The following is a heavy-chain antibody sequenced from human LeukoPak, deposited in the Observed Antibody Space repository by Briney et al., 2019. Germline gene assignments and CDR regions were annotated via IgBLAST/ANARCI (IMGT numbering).Heavy chain of an antibody. V-gene: IGHV4-59*12. CDR2: IYYSGST. Sequence: SETLSLTCTVSGGSITSYYWIWIRQPPGKGLEWIGYIYYSGSTNYNPSLKSQVTISVDTSKNQFSLKLSSVTAADTAVYYCARENRATMVDYWGQGTLVTVSS. D-gene: IGHD5-24*01. J-gene: IGHJ4*02. CDR3: ARENRATMVDY. CDR1: GGSITSYY.